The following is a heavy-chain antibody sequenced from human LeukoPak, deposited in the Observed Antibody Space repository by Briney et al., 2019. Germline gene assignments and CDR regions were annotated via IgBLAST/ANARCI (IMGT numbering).Heavy chain of an antibody. J-gene: IGHJ3*02. Sequence: QTSETLSLTCTLSGGSISSYYWSWIRQPPGKGLEWIGYIYYSGSTNYNPSLKSRVTISVDTSKNQFSLKLSSVTAADTAVYYCARVGATNDAFDIWGQGTMVTVSS. D-gene: IGHD1-26*01. CDR2: IYYSGST. CDR1: GGSISSYY. CDR3: ARVGATNDAFDI. V-gene: IGHV4-59*08.